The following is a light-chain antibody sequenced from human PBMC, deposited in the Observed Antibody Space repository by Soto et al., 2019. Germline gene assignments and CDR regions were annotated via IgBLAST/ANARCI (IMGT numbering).Light chain of an antibody. CDR2: GAS. J-gene: IGKJ1*01. CDR3: QQYNNWPVWT. V-gene: IGKV3-15*01. Sequence: EIVMTQSPGTLSVSRGDSASLSCRASQSVSSNLAWYQQKPGQAPRLLIYGASTRATGIPARFSGSGSGTEFTLTISSLQSEDFAVYYCQQYNNWPVWTFGQGTKVDI. CDR1: QSVSSN.